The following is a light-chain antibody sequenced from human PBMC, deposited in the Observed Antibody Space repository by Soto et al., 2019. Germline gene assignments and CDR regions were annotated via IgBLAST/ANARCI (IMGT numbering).Light chain of an antibody. CDR3: LRHDAFPFT. CDR1: QDIGTS. CDR2: TIS. V-gene: IGKV1-17*01. Sequence: DIQMTQSPSSLSASVGGRVTITCRASQDIGTSLDWFQQKPGTAPKRLIYTISDLQSGVPSRFSGGGSGTEFTLTISSLQHEDSANYYCLRHDAFPFTFGPGTKVHV. J-gene: IGKJ3*01.